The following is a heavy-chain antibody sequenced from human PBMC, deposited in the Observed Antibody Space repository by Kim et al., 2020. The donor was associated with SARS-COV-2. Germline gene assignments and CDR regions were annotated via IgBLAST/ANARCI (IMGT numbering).Heavy chain of an antibody. CDR1: GLTFNSYG. V-gene: IGHV3-30*18. D-gene: IGHD3-16*01. Sequence: GGSLRLSCAASGLTFNSYGMHWVRQAPGKGLEWVALISYDGSDKYYGDSVKGRFTISRDNSKNTLYLQMNSLRPEDTAVYYCAKDGGVGGKVYFYYGMDVWGQGTTVTVSS. J-gene: IGHJ6*02. CDR2: ISYDGSDK. CDR3: AKDGGVGGKVYFYYGMDV.